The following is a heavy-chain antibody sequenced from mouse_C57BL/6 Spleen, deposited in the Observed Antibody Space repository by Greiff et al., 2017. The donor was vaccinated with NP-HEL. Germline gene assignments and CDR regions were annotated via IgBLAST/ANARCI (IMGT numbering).Heavy chain of an antibody. CDR1: GFSLTSYA. V-gene: IGHV2-9-1*01. D-gene: IGHD1-1*01. CDR3: ARYYGSRDYYAMDY. Sequence: VKLVESGPGLVAPSQSLSITCTVSGFSLTSYAISWVRQPPGKGLEWLGVIWTGGGTNYNSALKSRLSISKDNSKSQVFLKMNSLQTDDTARYYCARYYGSRDYYAMDYWGQGTSVTVSS. CDR2: IWTGGGT. J-gene: IGHJ4*01.